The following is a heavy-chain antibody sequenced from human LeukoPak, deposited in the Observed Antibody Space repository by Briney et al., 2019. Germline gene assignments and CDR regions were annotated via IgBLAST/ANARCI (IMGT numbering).Heavy chain of an antibody. D-gene: IGHD3-3*01. CDR3: AKTGAVMGPAYYYYGMDV. Sequence: TGGSLRLSCAASGFTFSSYAMSWVRQAPGKGLEWVSAISGSGGSTYYADSVKGRFTISRDNSKNTLYLQMNSLRAEDTAVYYCAKTGAVMGPAYYYYGMDVWGQGTTVTVSS. CDR1: GFTFSSYA. V-gene: IGHV3-23*01. CDR2: ISGSGGST. J-gene: IGHJ6*02.